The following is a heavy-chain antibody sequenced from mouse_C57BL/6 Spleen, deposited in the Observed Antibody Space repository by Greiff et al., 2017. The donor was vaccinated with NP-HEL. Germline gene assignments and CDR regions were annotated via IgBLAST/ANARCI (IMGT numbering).Heavy chain of an antibody. CDR2: IYPGDGDT. J-gene: IGHJ4*01. CDR1: GYAFSSSW. Sequence: QVHVQQSGPELVKPGASVKISCKASGYAFSSSWMNWVKQRPGKGLEWIGRIYPGDGDTNYNGKFKGKATLTADKSSSTAYMQVSSLTSEDSAVYFCARSPLYYDYDYAMDYWGQGTSVTVSS. CDR3: ARSPLYYDYDYAMDY. D-gene: IGHD2-4*01. V-gene: IGHV1-82*01.